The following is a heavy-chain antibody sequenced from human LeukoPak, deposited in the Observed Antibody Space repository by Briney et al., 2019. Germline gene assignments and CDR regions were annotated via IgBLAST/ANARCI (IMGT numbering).Heavy chain of an antibody. Sequence: SETLSLTCAVYGGSFSGYYWSWIRQPPGKGLEWIGEINHSGSTNYNPSLKSRVTISVDTSKNQFSLKLSSVTAADTAVYYCARGVFTIFGVVIQYYYYYMDVWGKGTTVTVSS. V-gene: IGHV4-34*01. CDR2: INHSGST. CDR1: GGSFSGYY. CDR3: ARGVFTIFGVVIQYYYYYMDV. J-gene: IGHJ6*03. D-gene: IGHD3-3*01.